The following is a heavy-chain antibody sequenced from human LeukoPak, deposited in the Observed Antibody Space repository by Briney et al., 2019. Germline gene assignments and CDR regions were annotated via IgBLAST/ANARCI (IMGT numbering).Heavy chain of an antibody. J-gene: IGHJ4*02. CDR1: GGSISSYH. Sequence: SETLSLTCTVSGGSISSYHWSWIRQPPGKGLEWIGYIYYSGSTNYNPSLKSRVTISVDTSKNQFSLKLSSVTAADTAVYYCAREAYCGGDCYSGFDYWDQGTLVTVSS. CDR3: AREAYCGGDCYSGFDY. D-gene: IGHD2-21*02. V-gene: IGHV4-59*01. CDR2: IYYSGST.